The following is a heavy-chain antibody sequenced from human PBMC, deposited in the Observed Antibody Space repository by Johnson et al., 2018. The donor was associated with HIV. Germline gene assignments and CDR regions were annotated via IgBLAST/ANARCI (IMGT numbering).Heavy chain of an antibody. CDR1: GFTFDDYA. V-gene: IGHV3-9*01. Sequence: VQLVESGGGVVQPGRSLRLSCAASGFTFDDYAMHWVRQPPGKGLEWVSGISWNSGTIGYADSVKGRFTISRDNAKNSLYLQMNSLRAEDTAVYYCARVMVQGDAFDIWGQGTMVTVSS. CDR2: ISWNSGTI. CDR3: ARVMVQGDAFDI. J-gene: IGHJ3*02. D-gene: IGHD3-10*01.